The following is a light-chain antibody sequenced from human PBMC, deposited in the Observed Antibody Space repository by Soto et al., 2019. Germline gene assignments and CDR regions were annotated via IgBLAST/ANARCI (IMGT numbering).Light chain of an antibody. V-gene: IGKV3-15*01. Sequence: EIVMTQSPATLSLSPGESATLSCRASQSISSNLAWYQQKPGQAPRLLMFRTSSRATGFPARFSGSGSGTEFNLTISSLQSEDFGVYYCQQYNNWPRATCGGGTKVDIK. J-gene: IGKJ4*01. CDR1: QSISSN. CDR2: RTS. CDR3: QQYNNWPRAT.